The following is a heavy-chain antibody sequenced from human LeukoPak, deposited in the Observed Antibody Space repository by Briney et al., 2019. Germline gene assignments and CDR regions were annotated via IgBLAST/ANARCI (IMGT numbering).Heavy chain of an antibody. D-gene: IGHD6-25*01. Sequence: GGSLRLSCAASGFTFSSYDMSWVRQAPGKGLEWVSAISGSGVSTYYADSVKGRFTISRDDSKDTLYLQMDSLRADDTAVYYCAEAGGASWYDCWGQGTLVTVSS. J-gene: IGHJ5*01. CDR2: ISGSGVST. V-gene: IGHV3-23*01. CDR1: GFTFSSYD. CDR3: AEAGGASWYDC.